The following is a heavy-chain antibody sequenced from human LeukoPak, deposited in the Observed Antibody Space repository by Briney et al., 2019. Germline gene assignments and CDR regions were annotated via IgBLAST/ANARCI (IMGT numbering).Heavy chain of an antibody. D-gene: IGHD2-15*01. Sequence: GGSLRLSCAASGFTFSSYWMSWVRQAPGKGLEWVANIKQDGSEKYYVDSVKGRFTTSRDNAKNSLYLQMNSLRAEDTAVYSCARVGCSGGSCYSGRLPFDPWGQGTLVTVSS. CDR2: IKQDGSEK. CDR3: ARVGCSGGSCYSGRLPFDP. J-gene: IGHJ5*02. V-gene: IGHV3-7*01. CDR1: GFTFSSYW.